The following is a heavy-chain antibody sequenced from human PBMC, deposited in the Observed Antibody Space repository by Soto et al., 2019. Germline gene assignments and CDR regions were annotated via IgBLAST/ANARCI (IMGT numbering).Heavy chain of an antibody. CDR3: ARSDAWYSRSWYGHNWFDP. D-gene: IGHD6-13*01. Sequence: QPGGSLRLSCAASGVTCSSYGMHGVGQAPGKGLEWVAVISYDGSNEDYADSVKGRFTISRDNSKTTLYLQMNSLRAEDTAVYYCARSDAWYSRSWYGHNWFDPWGQGTLVTVSS. CDR1: GVTCSSYG. V-gene: IGHV3-30-3*01. J-gene: IGHJ5*02. CDR2: ISYDGSNE.